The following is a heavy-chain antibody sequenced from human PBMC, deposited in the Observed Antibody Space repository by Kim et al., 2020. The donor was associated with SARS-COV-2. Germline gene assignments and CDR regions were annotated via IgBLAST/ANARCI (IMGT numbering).Heavy chain of an antibody. J-gene: IGHJ4*02. CDR2: IIPIFGTA. CDR3: ARGSRYYDSSGYRLDY. Sequence: SVKVSCKASGGTFSSYAISWVRQAPGQGLEWMGGIIPIFGTANYAQKFQGRVTITADESTSTAYMELSSLRSEDTAVYYCARGSRYYDSSGYRLDYWGQGTLVTVSS. V-gene: IGHV1-69*13. CDR1: GGTFSSYA. D-gene: IGHD3-22*01.